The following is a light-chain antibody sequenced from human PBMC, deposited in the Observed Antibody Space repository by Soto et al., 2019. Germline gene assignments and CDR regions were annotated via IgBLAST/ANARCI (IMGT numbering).Light chain of an antibody. J-gene: IGKJ1*01. CDR3: QQYGSSPPT. CDR1: QSVSSSY. Sequence: EIVLTQSPGTLSLSPGERVTFSCRASQSVSSSYLAWYQQKPGRAPRLLIYGASSRATGIPDRFSGSGSGTNFTLTISRLEPEDFAVYYCQQYGSSPPTLGQGTKVEIK. V-gene: IGKV3-20*01. CDR2: GAS.